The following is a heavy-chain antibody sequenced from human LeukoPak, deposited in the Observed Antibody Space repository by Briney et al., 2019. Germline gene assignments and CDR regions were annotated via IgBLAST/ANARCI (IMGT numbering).Heavy chain of an antibody. Sequence: GGSLRLSCAASGFTFTSYWMSWMRRAPGKGPQWVANIKHDGSEQYYVDSVKGRFTISRDNAKNSLYLQMNSLGVEDTAVYYCKSGGAAPGNFDYWGQGALVTVSS. CDR3: KSGGAAPGNFDY. CDR2: IKHDGSEQ. D-gene: IGHD6-13*01. CDR1: GFTFTSYW. V-gene: IGHV3-7*01. J-gene: IGHJ4*02.